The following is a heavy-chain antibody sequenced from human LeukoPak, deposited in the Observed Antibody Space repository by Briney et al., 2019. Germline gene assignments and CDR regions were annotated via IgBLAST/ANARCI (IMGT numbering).Heavy chain of an antibody. Sequence: ASVKVSCKASGYTFTSYGITWVRQAPGQGLVWMGRISTYTGNSNYAQKFQDRVTMTTDTSTSTAYMELRNLSSDDTAVYYCARTMTTLTTHGELDFWGQGTQVTVSS. CDR3: ARTMTTLTTHGELDF. D-gene: IGHD4-17*01. J-gene: IGHJ4*02. V-gene: IGHV1-18*01. CDR1: GYTFTSYG. CDR2: ISTYTGNS.